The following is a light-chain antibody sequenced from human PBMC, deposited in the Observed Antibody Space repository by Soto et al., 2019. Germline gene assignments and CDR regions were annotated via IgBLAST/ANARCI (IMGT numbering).Light chain of an antibody. CDR3: QQYGASPRT. J-gene: IGKJ2*01. CDR1: QSVSSNF. CDR2: GVS. V-gene: IGKV3-20*01. Sequence: EIVLTQSPDTLSLSPGERATLSCRASQSVSSNFFAWYQQKPGQAPRLLIHGVSSRATGTPDRFSGSGSETDFTHTISRLEPEDFAIYYCQQYGASPRTFGQGTKLDIK.